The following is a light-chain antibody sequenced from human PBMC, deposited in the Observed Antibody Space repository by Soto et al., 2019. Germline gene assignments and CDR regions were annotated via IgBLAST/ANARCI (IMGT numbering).Light chain of an antibody. CDR3: QHYGTSPST. Sequence: EIVLTQSPATLSLSPGERATLSCRASQSVSSYLAWYQQKPGQAPRLLIYDASNTATGIPARFSGSGSGTDFTLTISRLEPEDFAVYYCQHYGTSPSTFGRGTKVDIK. CDR2: DAS. V-gene: IGKV3-11*01. J-gene: IGKJ1*01. CDR1: QSVSSY.